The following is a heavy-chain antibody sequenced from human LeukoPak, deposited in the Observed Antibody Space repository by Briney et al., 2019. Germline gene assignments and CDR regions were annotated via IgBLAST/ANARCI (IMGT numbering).Heavy chain of an antibody. CDR2: ISYDGSNK. CDR1: GFTFSSYG. Sequence: GRSLRLSCAASGFTFSSYGMHWVRQAPGKGPEWVAVISYDGSNKYYADSVKGRFTISRDNSKNTLYLQMNSLRAEDTAVYYCASLWFGELGDYFDYWGQGTLVTVSS. CDR3: ASLWFGELGDYFDY. J-gene: IGHJ4*02. D-gene: IGHD3-10*01. V-gene: IGHV3-30*03.